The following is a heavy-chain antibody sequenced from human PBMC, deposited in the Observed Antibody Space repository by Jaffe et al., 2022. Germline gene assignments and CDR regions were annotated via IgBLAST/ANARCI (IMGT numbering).Heavy chain of an antibody. J-gene: IGHJ6*03. V-gene: IGHV1-18*01. D-gene: IGHD5-18*01. Sequence: QVQLVQSGDEVKKPGASVKVSCKASGYNFMSHYGITWVRQAPGQGLEWMGWINPYTGDTKYAQKLQGRVTMTTDTSTTTASMELRSLRSDDTAVYYCARASIQLWLGDDYYYYMDVWAKGTTVTVSS. CDR1: GYNFMSHYG. CDR2: INPYTGDT. CDR3: ARASIQLWLGDDYYYYMDV.